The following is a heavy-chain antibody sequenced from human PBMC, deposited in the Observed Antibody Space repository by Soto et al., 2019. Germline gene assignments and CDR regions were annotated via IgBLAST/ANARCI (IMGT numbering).Heavy chain of an antibody. CDR1: DGSFSDYY. D-gene: IGHD3-16*01. V-gene: IGHV4-34*01. J-gene: IGHJ4*02. Sequence: PSETLSLTCAVYDGSFSDYYWNWIRQAPGKGLEWIGEIKHGGSTNYNPSLKTRVTMSLDTSKNQVSLTVTSVTAADTAMYYCASGRGELAYWGQGTLVTVSS. CDR3: ASGRGELAY. CDR2: IKHGGST.